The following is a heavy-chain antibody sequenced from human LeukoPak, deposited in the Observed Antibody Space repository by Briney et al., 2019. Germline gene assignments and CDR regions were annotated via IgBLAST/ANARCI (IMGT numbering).Heavy chain of an antibody. Sequence: PSETLSLTCTVSGGSISSYYWSWIRQPPGKGLEWIGYIYTSGSTNYNPSLKSRVTISVDTSKNQFSLKLSSVTAADTAVYYCARLRRVVVAASNYYYYYYMDVWGKGTTVTVSS. CDR1: GGSISSYY. V-gene: IGHV4-4*09. CDR3: ARLRRVVVAASNYYYYYYMDV. D-gene: IGHD2-15*01. J-gene: IGHJ6*03. CDR2: IYTSGST.